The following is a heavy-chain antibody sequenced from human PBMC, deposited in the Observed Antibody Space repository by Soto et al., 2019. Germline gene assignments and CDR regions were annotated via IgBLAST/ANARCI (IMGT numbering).Heavy chain of an antibody. D-gene: IGHD3-10*01. CDR3: ARCLWFGESAPFDP. V-gene: IGHV1-69*13. CDR2: IIPIFGTA. CDR1: GGTFSSYA. Sequence: SVKVSCKASGGTFSSYAISWVRQAPGQGLEWMGGIIPIFGTANYAQKFQGRVTITADESTSTAYMELSSLRSEDTAVYYCARCLWFGESAPFDPWGQGTMVTV. J-gene: IGHJ5*02.